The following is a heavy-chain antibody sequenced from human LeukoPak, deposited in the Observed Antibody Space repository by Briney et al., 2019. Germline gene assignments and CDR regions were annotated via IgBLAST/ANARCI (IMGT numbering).Heavy chain of an antibody. J-gene: IGHJ1*01. V-gene: IGHV3-7*01. CDR2: IKTDGSEK. Sequence: GGSLRLSCAASGFTFNNYWMGWVRQAPGKGLQWVANIKTDGSEKYYVDSVKGRFTISRDNAKNSLYLQMNSLRAEDTAVYYCATYSSLNRREFQYWGQGTLLTVSS. D-gene: IGHD3-22*01. CDR1: GFTFNNYW. CDR3: ATYSSLNRREFQY.